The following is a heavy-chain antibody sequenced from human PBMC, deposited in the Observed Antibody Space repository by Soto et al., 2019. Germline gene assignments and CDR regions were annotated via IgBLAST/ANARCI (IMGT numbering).Heavy chain of an antibody. CDR1: GYTFTSYA. V-gene: IGHV1-3*01. Sequence: VASVKVSCKASGYTFTSYAMHWVRQAPGQRLEWMGWINAGNGNTKYSQKFQGRVTITRDTSASTAYMELSSLRSEDTAVYYCAKDEVGAVYYYYYGMDVWGQGTTVTVSS. CDR2: INAGNGNT. J-gene: IGHJ6*02. D-gene: IGHD1-26*01. CDR3: AKDEVGAVYYYYYGMDV.